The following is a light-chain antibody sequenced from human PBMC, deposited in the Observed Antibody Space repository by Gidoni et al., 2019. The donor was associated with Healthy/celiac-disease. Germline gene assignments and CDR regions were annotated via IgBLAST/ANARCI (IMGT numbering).Light chain of an antibody. V-gene: IGKV1-9*01. CDR3: QQLNSYPNT. J-gene: IGKJ3*01. CDR2: AAS. Sequence: DIQLTQSPSFLSASVGDRVTITCWASQGISSYLAWYQQKPGKAPKLLIYAASTLQSGVPSRFSGSGSGTEFTLTISSLQPEDFATYYCQQLNSYPNTFGPXTKVDIK. CDR1: QGISSY.